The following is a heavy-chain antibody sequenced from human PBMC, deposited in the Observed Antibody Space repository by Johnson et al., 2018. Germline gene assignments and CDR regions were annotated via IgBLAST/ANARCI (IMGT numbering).Heavy chain of an antibody. CDR3: ASAGRGDYSYGMDV. J-gene: IGHJ6*02. D-gene: IGHD2-15*01. CDR1: GGSISSYY. CDR2: IYYSGST. Sequence: QVQLQESGPGLVKPSETLSLTCTVSGGSISSYYWSWIRQPPGKGLEWIGYIYYSGSTNYNPSLKSRVTISVDTSKNQFSLKLSSVTAAEPAVYYCASAGRGDYSYGMDVWGQGTTVTVSS. V-gene: IGHV4-59*01.